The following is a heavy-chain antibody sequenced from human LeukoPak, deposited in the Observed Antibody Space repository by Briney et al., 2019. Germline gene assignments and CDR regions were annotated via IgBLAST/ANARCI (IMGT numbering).Heavy chain of an antibody. CDR2: ISSNGGST. Sequence: GGSLRLSCAASGFTFSSYAMHWVRQAPGKGLEYVSAISSNGGSTYYANSEKGRFTISRDNSKNTLYLQMGSLRAEDMAVYYCARGRSDSSSWYYFDYWGQGTLVTVSS. CDR3: ARGRSDSSSWYYFDY. D-gene: IGHD6-13*01. V-gene: IGHV3-64*01. J-gene: IGHJ4*02. CDR1: GFTFSSYA.